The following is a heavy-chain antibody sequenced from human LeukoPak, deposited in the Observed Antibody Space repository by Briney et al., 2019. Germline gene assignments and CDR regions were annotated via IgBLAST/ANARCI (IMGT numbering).Heavy chain of an antibody. CDR1: GFIFSDYY. V-gene: IGHV3-11*01. CDR3: ARRNDFWSGYPFDY. CDR2: ISSSGNTI. J-gene: IGHJ4*02. Sequence: GGSLRLSCAASGFIFSDYYMNWIRQAPGKGLEWVSYISSSGNTIYYTDSVKGRFTISRDNAKNSLSLQMNSLRAEDTAAYYCARRNDFWSGYPFDYWGQGTLVTVSS. D-gene: IGHD3-3*01.